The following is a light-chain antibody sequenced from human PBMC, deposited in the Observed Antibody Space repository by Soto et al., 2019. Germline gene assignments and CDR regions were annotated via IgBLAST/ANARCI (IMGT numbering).Light chain of an antibody. V-gene: IGKV3-20*01. J-gene: IGKJ1*01. Sequence: EIVWTQSPGTLSLSPGERATLSCRSSQSVISSYLAWYQKKPGQARRLLIYDASTRAAGIPDRFSASGSGTDFTLIISRLEPEDFAVYSCQQYASSPQTFGQGTKVDI. CDR1: QSVISSY. CDR2: DAS. CDR3: QQYASSPQT.